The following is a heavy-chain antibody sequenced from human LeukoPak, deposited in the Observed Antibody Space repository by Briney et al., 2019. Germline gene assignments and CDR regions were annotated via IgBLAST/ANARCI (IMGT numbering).Heavy chain of an antibody. D-gene: IGHD6-25*01. CDR2: ISGYNGDT. Sequence: ASVKVSCKASGYVFNLFVFSWVRQAPGQGLEWMGWISGYNGDTKYAQKIQGRVTLTTDSSASTAYMELRTLRSDDTAIYYCARDRDLIGATTTSLDYWGQGTLVTVSS. V-gene: IGHV1-18*04. J-gene: IGHJ4*02. CDR1: GYVFNLFV. CDR3: ARDRDLIGATTTSLDY.